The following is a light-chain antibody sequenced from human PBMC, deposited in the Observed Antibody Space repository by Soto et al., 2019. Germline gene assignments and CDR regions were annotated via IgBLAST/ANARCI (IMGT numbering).Light chain of an antibody. J-gene: IGKJ1*01. V-gene: IGKV1-5*01. Sequence: DIQMTQSPPTLSASVGDRVTITCRASRSISGWLAWFQQKPGKAPKLLIYDASSLESGVPSRFSGGRSGTEFTLTISSLQPNDSATYYCQQYERYSPWTFGQGTKLEIK. CDR2: DAS. CDR1: RSISGW. CDR3: QQYERYSPWT.